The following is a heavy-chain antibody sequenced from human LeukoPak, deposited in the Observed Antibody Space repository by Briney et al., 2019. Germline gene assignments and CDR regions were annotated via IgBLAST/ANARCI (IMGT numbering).Heavy chain of an antibody. D-gene: IGHD3-16*02. Sequence: PGRSLRLSCAAPGFTFSNYGMHWVRQAPGKGLEWVAVTLYDGSNNYYADSVKGRFTISRDDSNNTLYLQMHSLRAEDTALYFCARDEGAFGGIIVPRDWGQGTLVTVSS. V-gene: IGHV3-30*03. CDR3: ARDEGAFGGIIVPRD. CDR2: TLYDGSNN. J-gene: IGHJ4*02. CDR1: GFTFSNYG.